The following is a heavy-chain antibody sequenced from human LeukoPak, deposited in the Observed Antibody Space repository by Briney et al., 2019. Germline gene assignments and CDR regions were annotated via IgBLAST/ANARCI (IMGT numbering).Heavy chain of an antibody. V-gene: IGHV1-2*02. D-gene: IGHD3-10*01. CDR1: GFIFTKYG. CDR3: ASMVRGVHY. J-gene: IGHJ4*02. Sequence: ASVKVSCKASGFIFTKYGISWVRQAPGQGLEWMGWINPNSGGTNYAQKFQGRVTMTRDTSISTAYMELSRLRSDDTAVYYCASMVRGVHYWGQGTLVTVSS. CDR2: INPNSGGT.